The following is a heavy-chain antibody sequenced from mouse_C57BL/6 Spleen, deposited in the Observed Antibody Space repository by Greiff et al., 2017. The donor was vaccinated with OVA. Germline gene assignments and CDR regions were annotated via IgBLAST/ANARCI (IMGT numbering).Heavy chain of an antibody. CDR2: INPNNGGT. CDR3: GGYDYDGWAMDY. J-gene: IGHJ4*01. Sequence: EVQLQQSGPELVKPGASVKISCKASGYTFTDYYMNWVKQSHGKSLEWIGDINPNNGGTSYNQKFKGKATLTVDKSSSTAYMELRSLTSEDSAVYYCGGYDYDGWAMDYWGQGTSVTVSS. CDR1: GYTFTDYY. D-gene: IGHD2-4*01. V-gene: IGHV1-26*01.